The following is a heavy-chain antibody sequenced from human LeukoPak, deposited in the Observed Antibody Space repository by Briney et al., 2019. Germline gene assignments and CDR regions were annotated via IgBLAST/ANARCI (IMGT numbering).Heavy chain of an antibody. CDR3: AKPWAYYDSSGPDI. CDR1: GFTFSSYG. J-gene: IGHJ3*02. Sequence: GGSLRLSCAASGFTFSSYGMHWVRQAPGKGLEWVAFIRYDGSNKYYADSVKGRFIISRDNSKNTLYLQMNSLRAEDTAVYYCAKPWAYYDSSGPDIWGQGTMVTVSS. V-gene: IGHV3-30*02. CDR2: IRYDGSNK. D-gene: IGHD3-22*01.